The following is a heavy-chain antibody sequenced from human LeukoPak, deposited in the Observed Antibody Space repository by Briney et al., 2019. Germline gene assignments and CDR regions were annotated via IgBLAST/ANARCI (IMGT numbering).Heavy chain of an antibody. V-gene: IGHV4-39*07. CDR1: GGSISSSSYY. CDR2: IYYSGST. D-gene: IGHD6-19*01. J-gene: IGHJ4*02. CDR3: ARDWSIAVAGTGVFDY. Sequence: SETLSLTCTVSGGSISSSSYYWGWIRQPPGKGLEWIGSIYYSGSTYYNPSLKSRVTISVDTSKNQFSLKLSSVTAADTAVYYCARDWSIAVAGTGVFDYWGQGTLVTVSS.